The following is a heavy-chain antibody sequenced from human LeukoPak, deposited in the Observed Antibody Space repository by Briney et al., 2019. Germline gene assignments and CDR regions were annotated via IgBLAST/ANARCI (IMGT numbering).Heavy chain of an antibody. V-gene: IGHV3-15*01. Sequence: PGGSLRPSCVASGFTFTSACISWVRQAPGKGLEWRGHAKITAAGGATGYATTVKGTFIISRNNSQNMVYLPMNSLKTEDTAVYYCAADLPGDGSGELDYWGQGTLVTVSS. D-gene: IGHD3-10*01. CDR1: GFTFTSAC. CDR2: AKITAAGGAT. J-gene: IGHJ4*02. CDR3: AADLPGDGSGELDY.